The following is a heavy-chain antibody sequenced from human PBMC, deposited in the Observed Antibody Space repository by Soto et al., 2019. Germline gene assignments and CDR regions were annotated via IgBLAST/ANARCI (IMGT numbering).Heavy chain of an antibody. V-gene: IGHV4-30-4*08. D-gene: IGHD7-27*01. J-gene: IGHJ5*01. CDR3: ARGRYSLTGRCFPNWFDS. CDR1: GDSISTVDFF. CDR2: IYKSATT. Sequence: QLLEAGPGLVKPSPTLSLTLSVSGDSISTVDFFLAWIRQPPGQALEYIGYIYKSATTYYNPSFESRVAISLDTSKSQFSLNVTSVTAADTAVYFCARGRYSLTGRCFPNWFDSWGQGTLVTVSS.